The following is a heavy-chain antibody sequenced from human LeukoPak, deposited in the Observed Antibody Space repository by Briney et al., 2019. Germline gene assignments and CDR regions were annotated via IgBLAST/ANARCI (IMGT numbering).Heavy chain of an antibody. CDR3: AGYGYSTQVQFDY. V-gene: IGHV3-21*01. J-gene: IGHJ4*02. CDR2: ISSSSSYI. CDR1: GFTFSSYS. Sequence: GGSLRLSCASSGFTFSSYSMNWVRQAPGKGLEWVSSISSSSSYIYYADSVKGRFTISRDNAKNSLYLQMNSLRAEDTAVYYCAGYGYSTQVQFDYWGQGTLVTVSS. D-gene: IGHD4-11*01.